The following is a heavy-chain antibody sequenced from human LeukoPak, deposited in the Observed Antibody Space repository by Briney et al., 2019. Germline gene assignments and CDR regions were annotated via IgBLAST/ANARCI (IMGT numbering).Heavy chain of an antibody. CDR1: GYTFTSYY. V-gene: IGHV1-46*01. CDR3: ARIISGSTRFDAFDI. J-gene: IGHJ3*02. CDR2: INPSGGST. Sequence: ASVKVSRKASGYTFTSYYMHWVRQAPGQGLEWMGIINPSGGSTSYAQKFQGRVTMTRDMSTSTVYMDLSSLGSEDTAVYYCARIISGSTRFDAFDIWGQGTMVTVSS. D-gene: IGHD1-26*01.